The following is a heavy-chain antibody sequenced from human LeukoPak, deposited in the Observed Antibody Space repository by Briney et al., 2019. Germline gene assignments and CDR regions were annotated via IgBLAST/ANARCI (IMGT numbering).Heavy chain of an antibody. Sequence: PGGSLRLSCAASGFTFSNYAMSWIRQPPGKGLEWIGEINHSGSTNYNPSLKSRVTISVDTSKNQFSLKLSSVTAADTAVYYCARGGRYYYGSGSYYNYWGQGTLVTVSS. CDR2: INHSGST. CDR3: ARGGRYYYGSGSYYNY. D-gene: IGHD3-10*01. J-gene: IGHJ4*02. CDR1: GFTFSNYA. V-gene: IGHV4-34*01.